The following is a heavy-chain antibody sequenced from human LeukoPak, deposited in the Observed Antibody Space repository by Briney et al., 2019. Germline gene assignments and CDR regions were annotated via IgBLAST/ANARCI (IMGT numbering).Heavy chain of an antibody. J-gene: IGHJ4*02. Sequence: GGSLRLSCPASGFTLSRNYMTWVRQAPGKGLEWVSVIYSGGSTYYADSVKGRFTIARDNSKNTLYLQMNSLRAEDTAVYYCAGTIVGKWANDYWGQGTLVTVSS. CDR1: GFTLSRNY. V-gene: IGHV3-53*01. D-gene: IGHD3-22*01. CDR2: IYSGGST. CDR3: AGTIVGKWANDY.